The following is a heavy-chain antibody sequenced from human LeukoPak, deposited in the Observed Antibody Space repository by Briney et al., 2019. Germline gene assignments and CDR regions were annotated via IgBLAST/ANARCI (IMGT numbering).Heavy chain of an antibody. Sequence: GRSLRLSCAASGFSFSSYWMYWVRQAPGKGLVWVSHINTDGSDTNYADSVKGRFTISRDNAKNTLYLQMNSLRAEDTAVYYCTSALIRQWLVNWGQGTLVTVSS. J-gene: IGHJ4*02. CDR2: INTDGSDT. V-gene: IGHV3-74*01. CDR3: TSALIRQWLVN. CDR1: GFSFSSYW. D-gene: IGHD6-19*01.